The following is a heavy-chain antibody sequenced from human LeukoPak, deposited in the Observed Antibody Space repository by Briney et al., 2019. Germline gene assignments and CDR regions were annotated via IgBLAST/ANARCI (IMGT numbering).Heavy chain of an antibody. CDR3: TRDRSGTNYYYQGMDV. CDR2: ISSSSNYI. D-gene: IGHD1-1*01. V-gene: IGHV3-21*01. Sequence: GGSLRLSCAASGFTFSGYSMIWVRQAPGKGLEWVSSISSSSNYIYYADSVKGRFTISRDNAKNSLYLQMNSRRAEETAVYYCTRDRSGTNYYYQGMDVWGQGTTVTVSS. J-gene: IGHJ6*02. CDR1: GFTFSGYS.